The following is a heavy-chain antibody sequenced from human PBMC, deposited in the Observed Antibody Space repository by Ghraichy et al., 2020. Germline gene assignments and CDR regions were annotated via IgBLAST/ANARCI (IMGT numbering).Heavy chain of an antibody. CDR1: GFTFSNYA. D-gene: IGHD6-13*01. CDR3: AKDQTISSWYYFDY. CDR2: ISGSGGST. Sequence: GESLNISCAASGFTFSNYAMSWVRQAPGKGLEWVSAISGSGGSTYYADSVKGRFTISRDNSKNTLYLQMNSLRAEDTAVYYCAKDQTISSWYYFDYWGQGTLVTVSS. V-gene: IGHV3-23*01. J-gene: IGHJ4*02.